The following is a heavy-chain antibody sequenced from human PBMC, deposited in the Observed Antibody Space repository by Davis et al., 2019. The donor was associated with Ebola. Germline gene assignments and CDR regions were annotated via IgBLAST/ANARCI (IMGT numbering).Heavy chain of an antibody. J-gene: IGHJ4*02. CDR2: ISGSAS. CDR1: GFTFSSYW. V-gene: IGHV3-23*01. CDR3: AKGVHTDY. Sequence: GESLKISCAASGFTFSSYWMSWVRQAPGKGLERVSTISGSASYYAHSVKGRFIISRDNSKNMLYLQMNSLRAEDTAVYYCAKGVHTDYWGQGSLVTVSS.